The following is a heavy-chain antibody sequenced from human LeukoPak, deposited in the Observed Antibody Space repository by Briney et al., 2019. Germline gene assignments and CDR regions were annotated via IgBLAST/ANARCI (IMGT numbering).Heavy chain of an antibody. J-gene: IGHJ4*02. V-gene: IGHV4-59*01. CDR1: GNSISSYY. D-gene: IGHD3-10*01. CDR2: IYYTGST. CDR3: AREGGSGPTGYYFDY. Sequence: KPSETLSLTCTVSGNSISSYYWSWIRQPPGKGLEWIGYIYYTGSTNYNPSLKSRVTISVDTSKKQFSLKLTSVTAADTAVYYCAREGGSGPTGYYFDYWGQGTLVTVSS.